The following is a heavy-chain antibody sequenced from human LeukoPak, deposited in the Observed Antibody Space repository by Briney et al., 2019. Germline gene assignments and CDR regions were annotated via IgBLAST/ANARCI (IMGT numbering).Heavy chain of an antibody. J-gene: IGHJ4*02. V-gene: IGHV3-48*03. CDR1: GFTFSGYE. CDR2: ISSSGSII. CDR3: ARDDAGYSSGWYWVY. D-gene: IGHD6-19*01. Sequence: GGSLRLSCAASGFTFSGYEMNCVRQAPGKGLEWVSYISSSGSIIYYADSVKGRFTISRDNAKNSLYLQMNSLRAEDTAVYYCARDDAGYSSGWYWVYWGQGTLVTVSS.